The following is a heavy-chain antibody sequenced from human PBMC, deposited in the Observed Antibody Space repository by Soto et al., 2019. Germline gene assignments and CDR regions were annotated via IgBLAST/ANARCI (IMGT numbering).Heavy chain of an antibody. D-gene: IGHD6-6*01. CDR1: GDSIITSTYY. CDR3: AIRSTSSLGSLFDP. Sequence: TLRLTCTVSGDSIITSTYYWDGIRPPQGKGLEGSGAMYYTGNKNYNPSLESRVTRSVNTSTNQFSLKLSSVTPTDTAVYYWAIRSTSSLGSLFDPWGRG. J-gene: IGHJ5*02. V-gene: IGHV4-39*01. CDR2: MYYTGNK.